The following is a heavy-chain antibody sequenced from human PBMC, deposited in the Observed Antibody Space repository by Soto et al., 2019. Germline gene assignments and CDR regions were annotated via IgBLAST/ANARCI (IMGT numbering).Heavy chain of an antibody. V-gene: IGHV1-18*01. CDR1: GYAFTTYG. CDR2: ISAHNGNT. Sequence: QVHLVQSGAEVKKPGASVKVSCKGSGYAFTTYGITWVRQAPGQGLEWMGWISAHNGNTNYAQKLQGRVTVTRDPSTSTAYMELRGLGSDDTAVYYCARGRYGDYWGQGALVTVSS. J-gene: IGHJ4*02. D-gene: IGHD1-1*01. CDR3: ARGRYGDY.